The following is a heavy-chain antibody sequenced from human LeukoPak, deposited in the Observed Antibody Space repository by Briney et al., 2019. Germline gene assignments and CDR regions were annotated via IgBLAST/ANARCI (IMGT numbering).Heavy chain of an antibody. V-gene: IGHV4-59*01. CDR2: IYYSGNT. Sequence: PSETLSLTCTVAGGSITSYNWNWIRQPPGKGLGWIGFIYYSGNTNYNPSLKSRVTISVDTSKNQFSLKLSSVAAADTAVYYCAREGDSSAWGDAFDIWGQGTMVTVSS. J-gene: IGHJ3*02. D-gene: IGHD3-22*01. CDR1: GGSITSYN. CDR3: AREGDSSAWGDAFDI.